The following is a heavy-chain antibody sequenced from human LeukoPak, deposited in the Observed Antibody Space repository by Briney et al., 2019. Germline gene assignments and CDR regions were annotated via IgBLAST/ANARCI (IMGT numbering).Heavy chain of an antibody. CDR1: GGSIGHNY. Sequence: SETLSLTCTVSGGSIGHNYWNWIRQSPERGLEWLGYISSSGSIDYTPSLRSRVTMSLDPSKHRLSLSLRSVSAADTAVYYCAIPAYGGGPDAFDIWGQGTMVTASS. CDR3: AIPAYGGGPDAFDI. V-gene: IGHV4-59*13. CDR2: ISSSGSI. J-gene: IGHJ3*02. D-gene: IGHD4-23*01.